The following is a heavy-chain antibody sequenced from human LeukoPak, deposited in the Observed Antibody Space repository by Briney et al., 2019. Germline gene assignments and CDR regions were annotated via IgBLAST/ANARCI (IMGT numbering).Heavy chain of an antibody. CDR1: GGSISSYY. Sequence: SETLSLTCTVSGGSISSYYWSWIRQPPGKGLEWIGYIYYSGSTNYNPSLKSRVTISVDTSKNQFSLKLSSVTAADTAVYYCARDQSVGIAARPVPVDYWGQGTLVTVSS. J-gene: IGHJ4*02. CDR2: IYYSGST. D-gene: IGHD6-6*01. V-gene: IGHV4-59*01. CDR3: ARDQSVGIAARPVPVDY.